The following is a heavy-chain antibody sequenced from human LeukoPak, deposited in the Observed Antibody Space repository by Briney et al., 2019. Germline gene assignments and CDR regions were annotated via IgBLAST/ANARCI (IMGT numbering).Heavy chain of an antibody. J-gene: IGHJ4*02. V-gene: IGHV3-23*01. CDR1: GFTFSSYA. Sequence: GGSLRLSCAASGFTFSSYAMSWVRQAPGKGLEWVSAISGSGGSTYYADSVKGRFTISRDNSKNTLYPQMNSLRAEDTAVYYCAKTETAYDFWSGYYWFDYWGQGTLVTVSS. CDR2: ISGSGGST. D-gene: IGHD3-3*01. CDR3: AKTETAYDFWSGYYWFDY.